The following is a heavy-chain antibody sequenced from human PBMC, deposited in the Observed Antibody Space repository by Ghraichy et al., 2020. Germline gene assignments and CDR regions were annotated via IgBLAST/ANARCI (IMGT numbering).Heavy chain of an antibody. D-gene: IGHD5/OR15-5a*01. J-gene: IGHJ4*02. CDR3: ARSVSTTAFDY. CDR1: GGSITSYY. V-gene: IGHV4-59*01. CDR2: IYYSGST. Sequence: SETLSLTCTVSGGSITSYYWSWIRQPPGKGLEWIGYIYYSGSTNYNPSLKSRVTIPVDTSKNQLSLKLSSVTAADTAVYYCARSVSTTAFDYWGQGTLVTVSS.